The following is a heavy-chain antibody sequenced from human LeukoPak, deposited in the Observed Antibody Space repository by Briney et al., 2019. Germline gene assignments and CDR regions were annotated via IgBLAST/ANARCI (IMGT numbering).Heavy chain of an antibody. Sequence: GGSLRLSCAASGFTFSSYWMSWVRQAPGKGLEWVANIKQDGSEKYYVDSMKGRFTISRDNAKNSLYLQMNSLRAEDTAVYYCARESYDFWSGNVDYWGQGTLVTVSS. CDR3: ARESYDFWSGNVDY. CDR2: IKQDGSEK. D-gene: IGHD3-3*01. V-gene: IGHV3-7*01. J-gene: IGHJ4*02. CDR1: GFTFSSYW.